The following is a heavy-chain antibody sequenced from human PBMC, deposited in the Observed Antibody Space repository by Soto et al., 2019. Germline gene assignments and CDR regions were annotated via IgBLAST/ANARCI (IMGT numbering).Heavy chain of an antibody. CDR1: GGTFSSYA. Sequence: ASVKVSCKASGGTFSSYAISWVRQAPGQGLEWMGGIIPIFGTANYAQKFQGRVTITADESTSTAYMELSSLRSEDTAVYYCARGALRYFDRQGPRYYGMDVWAKGPRSPSP. J-gene: IGHJ6*02. D-gene: IGHD3-9*01. CDR2: IIPIFGTA. CDR3: ARGALRYFDRQGPRYYGMDV. V-gene: IGHV1-69*13.